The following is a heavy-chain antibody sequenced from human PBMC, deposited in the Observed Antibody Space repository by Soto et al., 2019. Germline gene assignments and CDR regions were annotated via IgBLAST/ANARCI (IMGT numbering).Heavy chain of an antibody. V-gene: IGHV4-30-2*01. D-gene: IGHD6-19*01. CDR2: IYHSGST. J-gene: IGHJ4*02. Sequence: WVRQMPGKGLEWIGYIYHSGSTYYNPSLKSRVTISVDRSKNQFSLKLSSVTAADTAVYYCARGGGGWFYFDYWGQGTLVTAPQ. CDR3: ARGGGGWFYFDY.